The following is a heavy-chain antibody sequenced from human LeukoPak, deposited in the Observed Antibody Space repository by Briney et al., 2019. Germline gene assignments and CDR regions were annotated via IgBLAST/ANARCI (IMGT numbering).Heavy chain of an antibody. CDR1: GGSITSYY. Sequence: SETLSLTCSVSGGSITSYYWSWIRQPAGKGLEWIGHMNTTGYTKYNPSLKSRVTISVDTSNNQFSLKLSSVTAADTAVYYCATDWDYWGQGTLVTVS. V-gene: IGHV4-4*07. CDR2: MNTTGYT. CDR3: ATDWDY. J-gene: IGHJ4*02.